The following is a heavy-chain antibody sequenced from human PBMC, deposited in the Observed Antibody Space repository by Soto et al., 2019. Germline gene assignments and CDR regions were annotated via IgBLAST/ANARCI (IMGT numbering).Heavy chain of an antibody. CDR2: IYWDDDK. J-gene: IGHJ4*02. CDR1: GFSLSTSGVG. Sequence: SGPTLVNPTPTLTLTCTFSGFSLSTSGVGVGWIRQPPGKALEWLALIYWDDDKRYSPSLKSRLTITKDTSKNQVVLTMTNMDPVDTATYYCAHSVLGAWFGESPYFDYWGQGTLVTVSS. V-gene: IGHV2-5*02. D-gene: IGHD3-10*01. CDR3: AHSVLGAWFGESPYFDY.